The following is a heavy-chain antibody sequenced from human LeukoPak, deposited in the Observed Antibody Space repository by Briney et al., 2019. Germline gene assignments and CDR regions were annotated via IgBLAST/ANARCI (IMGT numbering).Heavy chain of an antibody. CDR2: LYYSGST. CDR1: GGSISNSRYY. J-gene: IGHJ4*02. Sequence: SSETLSLTCTVSGGSISNSRYYWGWIRQPPGKGLEWIGSLYYSGSTYYNSSLKSRVTISVDTSKNQFSLTLSSVTAADTAVYYCATWRTAKTGFDYWGQGTLVTVSS. D-gene: IGHD1-1*01. V-gene: IGHV4-39*01. CDR3: ATWRTAKTGFDY.